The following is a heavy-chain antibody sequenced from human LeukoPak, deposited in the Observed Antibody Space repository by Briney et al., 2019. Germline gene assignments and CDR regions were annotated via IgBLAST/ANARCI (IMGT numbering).Heavy chain of an antibody. Sequence: GESLKISCTVSGYSFTSYWIAWVRQMPGKGLEWMGIIYPDDSDTRYSPSFQGQVTITADKSISTAYLQWSSLKASDNAMYYCARQRRSSGWPNDYWGQGTLVTVSS. V-gene: IGHV5-51*01. CDR2: IYPDDSDT. CDR1: GYSFTSYW. J-gene: IGHJ4*02. CDR3: ARQRRSSGWPNDY. D-gene: IGHD6-19*01.